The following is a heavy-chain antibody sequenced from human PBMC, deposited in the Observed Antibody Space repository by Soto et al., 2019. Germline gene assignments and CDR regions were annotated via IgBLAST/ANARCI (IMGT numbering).Heavy chain of an antibody. Sequence: XGPTLVTRTQTLTLTCTLSRCSLSTSGVGVGCIRQPPGKALEWLALIYWDDDKRYSPSLKSRLTITKDTSKNQVVLTMTNMDPVDTATYYCAHRGSSWSPFRHWGQGTLVTVSS. CDR1: RCSLSTSGVG. J-gene: IGHJ4*02. CDR3: AHRGSSWSPFRH. V-gene: IGHV2-5*02. CDR2: IYWDDDK. D-gene: IGHD6-13*01.